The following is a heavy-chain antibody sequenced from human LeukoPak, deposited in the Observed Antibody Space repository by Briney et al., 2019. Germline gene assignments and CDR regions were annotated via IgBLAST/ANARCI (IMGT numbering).Heavy chain of an antibody. Sequence: GGSLRLSCAASGFTFSDYYMSWIRQAPGKGLEWVSYISSSGSTIYYADSVKGRLTISRDNAKNSLYLQMNSLRAEDTAVYYCARDRAVVVPAAISDGGWFDPWGQGTLVTVSS. CDR1: GFTFSDYY. D-gene: IGHD2-2*02. V-gene: IGHV3-11*01. CDR2: ISSSGSTI. CDR3: ARDRAVVVPAAISDGGWFDP. J-gene: IGHJ5*02.